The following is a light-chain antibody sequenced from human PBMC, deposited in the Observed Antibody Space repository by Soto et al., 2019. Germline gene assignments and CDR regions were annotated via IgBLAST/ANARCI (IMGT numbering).Light chain of an antibody. CDR2: EVS. CDR3: TSYTSSSTSVV. J-gene: IGLJ2*01. V-gene: IGLV2-14*01. CDR1: SSDVGGYNS. Sequence: QSVLTQPASVSGSPGQSITISCTGTSSDVGGYNSVSWYQQHPGIAPKLMVYEVSNRPSGVSNRFSGSKSGNTASLTISGLQTEDEADYYCTSYTSSSTSVVFGGGTKLTVL.